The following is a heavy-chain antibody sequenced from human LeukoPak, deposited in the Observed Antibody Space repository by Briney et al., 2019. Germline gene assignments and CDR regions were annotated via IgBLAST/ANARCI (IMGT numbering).Heavy chain of an antibody. CDR2: INAGDGNT. D-gene: IGHD1-26*01. J-gene: IGHJ4*02. Sequence: GASVNVSCKASGYSFVDYAIHWVRQAPGQRLEWMGWINAGDGNTRYSQNLQGRLTVTRDTSASTAYMELSSLRSEDTAVYYCALGAYDYWGQGTLVTVSS. V-gene: IGHV1-3*01. CDR3: ALGAYDY. CDR1: GYSFVDYA.